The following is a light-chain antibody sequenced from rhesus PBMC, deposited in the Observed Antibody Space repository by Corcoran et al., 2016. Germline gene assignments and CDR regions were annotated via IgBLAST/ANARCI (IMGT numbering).Light chain of an antibody. Sequence: DIQMTQSPSSLSASVGDRVTITCRASQGISNWLAWYQQKPGKAQKLLIHKTSSLGAGVPSRFSGSGSGSDCTLPHRSLQPEDIATYYCQQYETSPVTFGGGTKVDLK. CDR3: QQYETSPVT. J-gene: IGKJ4*01. V-gene: IGKV1-69*01. CDR1: QGISNW. CDR2: KTS.